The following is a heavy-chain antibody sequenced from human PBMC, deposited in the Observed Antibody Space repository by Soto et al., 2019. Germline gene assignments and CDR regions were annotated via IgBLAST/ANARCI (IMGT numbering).Heavy chain of an antibody. CDR2: ISASGGNT. CDR1: GFTFTSYA. Sequence: PGGSLRLSCAASGFTFTSYALSWVRQPPGKGLQWLSSISASGGNTYYADSVKGRFTISRDNPKNTLYLQINSLGADDTAVYYCAKALSGYSYPQFDYWGQGTLVTVPQ. J-gene: IGHJ4*02. D-gene: IGHD5-18*01. V-gene: IGHV3-23*01. CDR3: AKALSGYSYPQFDY.